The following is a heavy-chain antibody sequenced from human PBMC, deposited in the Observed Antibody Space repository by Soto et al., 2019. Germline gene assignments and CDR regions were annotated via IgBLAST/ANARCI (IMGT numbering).Heavy chain of an antibody. V-gene: IGHV3-23*01. CDR3: AKDWYYYDSSGYYISPDY. J-gene: IGHJ4*02. CDR1: LFTFSSYA. Sequence: GPLRLSEAASLFTFSSYAMSWVRQAPGKGLEWVSAISGSGGSTYYADSVKGRFTISRDNSKNTLYLQMNSLRAEDTAVYYCAKDWYYYDSSGYYISPDYCGQGTLVSVYS. CDR2: ISGSGGST. D-gene: IGHD3-22*01.